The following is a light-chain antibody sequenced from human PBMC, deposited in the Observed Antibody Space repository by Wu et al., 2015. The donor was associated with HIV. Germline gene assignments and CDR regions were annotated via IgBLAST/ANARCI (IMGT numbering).Light chain of an antibody. CDR3: QQYNNWPLT. CDR2: GAS. J-gene: IGKJ5*01. CDR1: QNVNRNY. V-gene: IGKV3-11*01. Sequence: EIVLTQSPDTLSLSPGERATLSCRASQNVNRNYLAWYQQKVGQAPRLLIYGASNRATDIPARFSGSGSGTDFTLTISSLEPEDFAIYYCQQYNNWPLTFGQGTRLEIK.